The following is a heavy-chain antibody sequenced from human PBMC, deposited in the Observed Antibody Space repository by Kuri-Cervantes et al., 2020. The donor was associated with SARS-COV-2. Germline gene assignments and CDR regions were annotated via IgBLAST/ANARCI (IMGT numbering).Heavy chain of an antibody. CDR3: ARSPHKPPPPWGRGSSGWPFDY. D-gene: IGHD6-19*01. Sequence: GGSLRLSCAASGFTFSSYGMHWVRQAPGKGLEWVAVIWYDGSNKYYADSVKGRFTISRDNSKNTLYLQMNSLRAEDTAVYYCARSPHKPPPPWGRGSSGWPFDYWGQGTLVTVSS. V-gene: IGHV3-33*08. J-gene: IGHJ4*02. CDR1: GFTFSSYG. CDR2: IWYDGSNK.